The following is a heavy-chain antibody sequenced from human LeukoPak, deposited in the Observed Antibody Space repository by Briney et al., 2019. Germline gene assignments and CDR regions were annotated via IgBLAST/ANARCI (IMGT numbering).Heavy chain of an antibody. CDR2: INHSGST. CDR1: GGSFSGYH. CDR3: ARGHRNYDSSGYFDY. J-gene: IGHJ4*02. V-gene: IGHV4-34*01. Sequence: PSETLSLTCAVYGGSFSGYHWSWIRQPPGKGLEWIGEINHSGSTNYNPSLKSRVTISVDTSKNQFSLKLSSVTAADTAVYYCARGHRNYDSSGYFDYWGQGTLVTVSS. D-gene: IGHD3-22*01.